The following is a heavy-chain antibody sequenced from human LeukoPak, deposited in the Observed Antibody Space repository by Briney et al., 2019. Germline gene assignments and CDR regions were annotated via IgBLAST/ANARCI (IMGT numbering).Heavy chain of an antibody. CDR2: ISPSGGIT. V-gene: IGHV3-23*01. CDR1: GFTFSSYG. D-gene: IGHD4-23*01. Sequence: GGSLRLSCAASGFTFSSYGMSWVRQAPGKGLEWVSGISPSGGITYYTDSVKGRFTISRDNSKNTLYLQMNSLRAEDTAVYYCAKSGNNYYYSYMDVWGKGTTVTVSS. J-gene: IGHJ6*03. CDR3: AKSGNNYYYSYMDV.